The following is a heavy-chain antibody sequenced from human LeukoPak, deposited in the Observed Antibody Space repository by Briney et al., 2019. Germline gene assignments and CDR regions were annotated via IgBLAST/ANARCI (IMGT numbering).Heavy chain of an antibody. J-gene: IGHJ4*02. Sequence: PSETLSLTCTVSGDSISSYYWSWMRQTPVKGLEWIGCIHISGTTIYNPSLKSRVTISVDTSKNQFSLKLSSVTAADTAVYYCARGYFATSGYSNPCDHWGPGTLVTVSS. D-gene: IGHD3-22*01. CDR1: GDSISSYY. V-gene: IGHV4-4*08. CDR3: ARGYFATSGYSNPCDH. CDR2: IHISGTT.